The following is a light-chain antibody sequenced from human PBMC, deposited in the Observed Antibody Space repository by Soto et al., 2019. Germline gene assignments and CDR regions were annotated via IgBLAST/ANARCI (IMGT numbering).Light chain of an antibody. J-gene: IGKJ4*01. CDR3: QQASSFPPT. CDR2: TAS. V-gene: IGKV1-12*01. Sequence: DIQMTQSPSSVSASVGDRVTITCRASQGISSWLAWYQQKPGQDPKLLMYTASTLRSGVPSRFSGSGSGTYFTLTISSLQPEDFATYYCQQASSFPPTFGGGTKVEV. CDR1: QGISSW.